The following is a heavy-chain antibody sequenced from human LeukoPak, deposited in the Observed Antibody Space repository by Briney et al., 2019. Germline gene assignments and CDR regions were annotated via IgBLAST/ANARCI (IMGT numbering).Heavy chain of an antibody. D-gene: IGHD6-13*01. CDR3: ARHGIVAAGPYYYYYMDV. V-gene: IGHV4-4*09. CDR2: IYTSGST. Sequence: SSETLSLTCAVYGGSFSGYYWSWIRQPPGKGLEGIGYIYTSGSTNYNPSLKSRVTISVDTSKNQFSLKLSSVTAADTAGYYCARHGIVAAGPYYYYYMDVWGKGTTVTVSS. CDR1: GGSFSGYY. J-gene: IGHJ6*03.